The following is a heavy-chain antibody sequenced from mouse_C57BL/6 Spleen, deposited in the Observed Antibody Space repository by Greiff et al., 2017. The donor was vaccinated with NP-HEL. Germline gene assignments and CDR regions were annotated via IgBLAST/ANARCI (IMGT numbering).Heavy chain of an antibody. V-gene: IGHV5-4*03. Sequence: EVKLVESGGGLVKPGGSLKLSCAASGFTFSSYAMSWVRQTPEKRLEWVATISDGGRYNYSPDNVQGRFTISRDNAKNNLYLQMSHLKSEDTAMYYCARSYYDYGWFAYWGQGTLVTVSA. D-gene: IGHD2-4*01. CDR2: ISDGGRYN. CDR1: GFTFSSYA. CDR3: ARSYYDYGWFAY. J-gene: IGHJ3*01.